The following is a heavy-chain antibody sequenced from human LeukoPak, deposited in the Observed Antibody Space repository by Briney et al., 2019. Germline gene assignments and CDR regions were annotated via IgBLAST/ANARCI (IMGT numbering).Heavy chain of an antibody. CDR1: GGSISSYY. Sequence: SETLSLTCTVSGGSISSYYWSWVRQPPGKRLEWIGYIYYSGNTNYNPSLKSRGTVSVDTSKNQFSLKLSSVTAADTAVYYCARYARVTAKGFDLWGQGTMVTVSS. CDR3: ARYARVTAKGFDL. CDR2: IYYSGNT. D-gene: IGHD2-21*02. V-gene: IGHV4-59*01. J-gene: IGHJ3*01.